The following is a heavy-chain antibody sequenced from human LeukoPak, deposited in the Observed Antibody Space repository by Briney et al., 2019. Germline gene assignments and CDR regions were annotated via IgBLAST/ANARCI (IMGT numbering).Heavy chain of an antibody. V-gene: IGHV4-34*01. Sequence: SETLSLTCAVYGGSFSGYYRSWIRQPPGKGLEWIGEINHSGSTNYNPSLKSRVTMSVDASKNQFSLKLSSVTAADTAVYYCASYDILTGLDYWGQGTLVTVSS. CDR1: GGSFSGYY. J-gene: IGHJ4*02. CDR3: ASYDILTGLDY. D-gene: IGHD3-9*01. CDR2: INHSGST.